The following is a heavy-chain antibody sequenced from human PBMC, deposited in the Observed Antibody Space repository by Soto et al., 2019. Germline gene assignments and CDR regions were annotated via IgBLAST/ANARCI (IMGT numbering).Heavy chain of an antibody. CDR3: AKGGYCSSTSCYRTFWFDP. D-gene: IGHD2-2*01. CDR2: ISGSGGST. Sequence: EVQLLESGGGLVQPGGSLRLSCAASGFTFSSYAMSWVRQAPGKGLEWVSAISGSGGSTYYADSVKGRFTISRDNSKNTLYLQMNSLRAEDTAVYYCAKGGYCSSTSCYRTFWFDPWGQGTLVTVSS. V-gene: IGHV3-23*01. CDR1: GFTFSSYA. J-gene: IGHJ5*02.